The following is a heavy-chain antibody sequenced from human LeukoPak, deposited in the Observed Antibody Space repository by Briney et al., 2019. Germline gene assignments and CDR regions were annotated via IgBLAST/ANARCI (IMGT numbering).Heavy chain of an antibody. CDR2: INHSGST. Sequence: SETLSLTCAVYGGSFSGYYWSWIRQPPGKGLEWIGEINHSGSTNYNPSLKSRVTISVDMSKNQFSLKLSSVTAADTAVYYCARVSIYAFDIWGQGTMVTVSS. V-gene: IGHV4-34*01. D-gene: IGHD2/OR15-2a*01. J-gene: IGHJ3*02. CDR1: GGSFSGYY. CDR3: ARVSIYAFDI.